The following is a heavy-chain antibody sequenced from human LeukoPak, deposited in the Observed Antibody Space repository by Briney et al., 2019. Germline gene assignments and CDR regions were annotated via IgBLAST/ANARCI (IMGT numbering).Heavy chain of an antibody. CDR3: ARSSVPYYYYNYYMDV. Sequence: SETLSLTCTVSGGSISNYYWTWIRQPPGKGLEWIGYIYYSGSTNYNPSLKSRVTISVDTSKNQFSLKLSSVTAAGTAVYYCARSSVPYYYYNYYMDVWGKGTTVTVSS. V-gene: IGHV4-59*01. D-gene: IGHD3-22*01. CDR2: IYYSGST. J-gene: IGHJ6*03. CDR1: GGSISNYY.